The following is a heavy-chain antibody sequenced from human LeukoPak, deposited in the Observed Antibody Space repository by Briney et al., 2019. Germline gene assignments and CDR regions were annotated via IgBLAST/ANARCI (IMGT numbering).Heavy chain of an antibody. CDR2: IYTSGST. V-gene: IGHV4-4*07. CDR1: GGSISSYY. J-gene: IGHJ4*02. CDR3: AREFDYYGSGSYLILDY. Sequence: SETLSLTCTVSGGSISSYYWSWIRQPAGKGLEWIGRIYTSGSTNYNPSLKSRVTISVDTSKNQFSLKLSSVTAADTAVYYCAREFDYYGSGSYLILDYWGQGTLVTVSS. D-gene: IGHD3-10*01.